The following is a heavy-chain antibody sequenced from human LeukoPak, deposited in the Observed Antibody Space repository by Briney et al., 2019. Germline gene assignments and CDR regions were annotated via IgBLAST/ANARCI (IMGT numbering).Heavy chain of an antibody. V-gene: IGHV4-39*07. CDR1: GGSISSSGYY. CDR2: INHSGST. J-gene: IGHJ4*02. D-gene: IGHD3-10*01. CDR3: ARAQTYYLPNYFDY. Sequence: PSETLSLTCTVSGGSISSSGYYWGWIRQPPGKGLEWIGEINHSGSTNYNPSLKSRVTISVDTSKNQFSLKLSSVTAADTAVYYCARAQTYYLPNYFDYWGQGTLVTVSS.